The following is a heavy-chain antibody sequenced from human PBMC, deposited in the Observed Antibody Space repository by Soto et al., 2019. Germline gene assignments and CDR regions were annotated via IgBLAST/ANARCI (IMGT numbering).Heavy chain of an antibody. Sequence: QVQLVQSGAEVKKPGASVKVSCKASGYTFTSYSISWVRHAPGQGLEWMGWINVYNGNTNYAQKLQGRVTMTTDTSTSTAYLDLRSLRSDDTAVYFCARDTSSGEYDYWGQGTLVTVSS. J-gene: IGHJ4*02. D-gene: IGHD3-10*01. CDR2: INVYNGNT. V-gene: IGHV1-18*01. CDR1: GYTFTSYS. CDR3: ARDTSSGEYDY.